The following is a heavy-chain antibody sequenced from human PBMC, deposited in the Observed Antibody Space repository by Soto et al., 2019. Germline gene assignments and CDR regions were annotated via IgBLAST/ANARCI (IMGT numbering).Heavy chain of an antibody. V-gene: IGHV3-30*18. CDR3: AKDPRWRYYDSSGYYDY. CDR2: ISYDGSNK. J-gene: IGHJ4*02. CDR1: GFTFSSYG. D-gene: IGHD3-22*01. Sequence: XXSLRLSCAASGFTFSSYGMHWVLQAPGKGLEWVAVISYDGSNKYYADSVKGRFTISRDNSKNTLYLQMNSLRAEDKAVYYCAKDPRWRYYDSSGYYDYWGQGTLVTVSS.